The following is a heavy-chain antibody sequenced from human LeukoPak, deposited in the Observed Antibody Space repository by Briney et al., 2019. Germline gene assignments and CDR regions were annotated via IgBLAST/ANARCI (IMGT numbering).Heavy chain of an antibody. Sequence: GGSLRLSCAASGFTFSSYWMSWVRQAPGKGLEWVATIKQDGSQKYYVDSVKGRFTISRDNAESSLYLQMNALRVEDTAVFYCASPPLGYCDSTSCRFDYWGQGTLVTVSS. CDR3: ASPPLGYCDSTSCRFDY. CDR2: IKQDGSQK. V-gene: IGHV3-7*01. D-gene: IGHD2-2*03. J-gene: IGHJ4*02. CDR1: GFTFSSYW.